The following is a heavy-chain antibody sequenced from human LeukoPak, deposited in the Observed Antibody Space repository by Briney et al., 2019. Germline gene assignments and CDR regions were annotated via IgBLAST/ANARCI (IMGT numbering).Heavy chain of an antibody. D-gene: IGHD2-15*01. CDR1: GYTFTSYY. J-gene: IGHJ4*02. V-gene: IGHV1-46*01. Sequence: ASVKVSCKASGYTFTSYYMHWVRQAPGQGLEWMGIINPSGGSTSYAQKFQGRVTMTRDTSTSTVYMELSSLRSEDTAVYYCARAACSGGGCYGYYFDYWGQGTLVTVSS. CDR2: INPSGGST. CDR3: ARAACSGGGCYGYYFDY.